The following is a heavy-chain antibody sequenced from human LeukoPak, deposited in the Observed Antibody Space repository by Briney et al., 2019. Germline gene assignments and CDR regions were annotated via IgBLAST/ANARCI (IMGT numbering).Heavy chain of an antibody. V-gene: IGHV1-46*01. J-gene: IGHJ6*04. CDR1: GYTFTSYY. CDR2: INPSGGST. Sequence: ASVKVSCKASGYTFTSYYMHWVRQAPGQGPEWMGIINPSGGSTSYAQKFQGRVTMTRDTSTSTVYMELSSLRSEDTAVYYCARDIVVVPAAYSLGMDVWGKGTTVTVSS. D-gene: IGHD2-2*01. CDR3: ARDIVVVPAAYSLGMDV.